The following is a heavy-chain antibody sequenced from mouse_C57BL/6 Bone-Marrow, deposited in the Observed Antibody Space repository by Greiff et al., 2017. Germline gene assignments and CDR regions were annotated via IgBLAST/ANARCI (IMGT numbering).Heavy chain of an antibody. Sequence: QVQLQQPGTELVKPGASVKLSCKASGYTFTSYWMHWVKQRPGQGLEWIGNINPSNGGTNYNEKFKSKATLTVDKSSSTAYMQLSSLTSEDSAVYYCAKPFHYYGSSYDYFDVWGTGTTVTVSS. CDR1: GYTFTSYW. CDR3: AKPFHYYGSSYDYFDV. J-gene: IGHJ1*03. CDR2: INPSNGGT. V-gene: IGHV1-53*01. D-gene: IGHD1-1*01.